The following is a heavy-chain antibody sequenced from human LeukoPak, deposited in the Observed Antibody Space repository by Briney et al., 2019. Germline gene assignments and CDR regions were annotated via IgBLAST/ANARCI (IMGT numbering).Heavy chain of an antibody. Sequence: GGSLRLSFAASGFTFRSYSINGVRQAPGKGLEWVSSIDTASNTFYADSVKGRFTVSRDNAKNSLDLQMHSLRAEDTAVYYCARTVCSGGSCPHDSWGQGTLVTVSS. CDR2: IDTASNT. D-gene: IGHD2-15*01. V-gene: IGHV3-21*01. CDR1: GFTFRSYS. J-gene: IGHJ4*02. CDR3: ARTVCSGGSCPHDS.